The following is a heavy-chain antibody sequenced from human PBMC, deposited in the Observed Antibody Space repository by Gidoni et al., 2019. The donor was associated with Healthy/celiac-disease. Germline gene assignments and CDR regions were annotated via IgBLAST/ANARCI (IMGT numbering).Heavy chain of an antibody. J-gene: IGHJ4*02. Sequence: DVLLLESGGGLVQPGGSLHLSCTAFGLSLRSYAMSWVRQAPGKGLEWVSAISGSGGSTYYADSVKGRFTISRDNSKNTLYLQMNRLRAEDTAVYYCAKDLIEPGSGLDDYWGQGTLITVSS. CDR2: ISGSGGST. CDR3: AKDLIEPGSGLDDY. D-gene: IGHD3-3*01. CDR1: GLSLRSYA. V-gene: IGHV3-23*01.